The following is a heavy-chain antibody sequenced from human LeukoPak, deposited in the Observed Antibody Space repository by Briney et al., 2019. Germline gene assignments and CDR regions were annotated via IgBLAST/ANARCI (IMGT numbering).Heavy chain of an antibody. Sequence: SVKVSCKASGGTFSSYAISWVRQAPGQGLEWMGGIIPIFGTVNYAQKFQGRVTITADESTSTAYMELSSLRSEDTAVYYCARVAVRNYWYYFDYWGQGTLVTVSS. CDR2: IIPIFGTV. CDR1: GGTFSSYA. CDR3: ARVAVRNYWYYFDY. D-gene: IGHD4-11*01. J-gene: IGHJ4*02. V-gene: IGHV1-69*13.